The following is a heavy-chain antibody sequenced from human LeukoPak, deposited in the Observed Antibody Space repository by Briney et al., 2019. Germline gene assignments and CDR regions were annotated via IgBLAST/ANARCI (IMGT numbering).Heavy chain of an antibody. CDR2: IYYSGST. J-gene: IGHJ4*02. V-gene: IGHV4-59*08. CDR1: GGSIRGYY. CDR3: ARLRGATKLFDH. D-gene: IGHD1-26*01. Sequence: PSETLSLTCTVSGGSIRGYYWSWIRQPPGKGLEWIGYIYYSGSTNYNPSLKSRVTISVDTSKNQFSLKLSSVTAADTAVYYCARLRGATKLFDHWGQGTLVTVSS.